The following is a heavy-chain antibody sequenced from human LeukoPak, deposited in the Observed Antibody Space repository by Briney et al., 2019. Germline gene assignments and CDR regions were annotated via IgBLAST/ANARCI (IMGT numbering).Heavy chain of an antibody. J-gene: IGHJ4*02. CDR1: GDSISSFY. CDR3: ARVTMSSGYYFLLDY. D-gene: IGHD3-22*01. V-gene: IGHV4-59*01. Sequence: SETLSLTCTVSGDSISSFYWSWIRQPPGKGLEWIGNVHDSGITNYNPSLKTRVTTSVDTSKNQFSLKLSSVTAADTAVYFCARVTMSSGYYFLLDYWGQGTLVTVSS. CDR2: VHDSGIT.